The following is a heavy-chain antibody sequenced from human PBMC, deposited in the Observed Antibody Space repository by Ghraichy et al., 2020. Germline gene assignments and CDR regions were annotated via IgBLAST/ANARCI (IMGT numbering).Heavy chain of an antibody. CDR1: GGSFSGYY. CDR3: ATGLRLGELSADY. V-gene: IGHV4-34*01. Sequence: SETLSLTCAVYGGSFSGYYWSWIRQPPGKGLEWIGEINHSGSTNYNPSLKSRVTISVDTSKNQFSLKLSSVTAADTAVYYCATGLRLGELSADYWGQGTLVTVSS. J-gene: IGHJ4*02. D-gene: IGHD3-16*02. CDR2: INHSGST.